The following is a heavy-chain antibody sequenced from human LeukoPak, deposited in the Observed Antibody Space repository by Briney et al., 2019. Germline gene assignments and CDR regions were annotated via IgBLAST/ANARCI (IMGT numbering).Heavy chain of an antibody. D-gene: IGHD5-24*01. Sequence: GGSLRLSCAVSGFTFRGAAMTWVRQAPGKGLEWVSLISSSDNNAYYADSVKGRFTISRDNSKNTLSLQMNSLRVEDTAIYYCAKDIQLSTWGLGTRVTVSS. V-gene: IGHV3-23*01. CDR3: AKDIQLST. J-gene: IGHJ3*01. CDR2: ISSSDNNA. CDR1: GFTFRGAA.